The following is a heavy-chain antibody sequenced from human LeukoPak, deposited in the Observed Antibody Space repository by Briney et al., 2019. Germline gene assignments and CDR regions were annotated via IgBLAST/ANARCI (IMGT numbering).Heavy chain of an antibody. V-gene: IGHV4-34*01. J-gene: IGHJ5*02. D-gene: IGHD3-3*01. Sequence: SETLSLTCAVYGGSFTGYYWSWIRQPPGKGLEWIGEINHSGSANYNPSLKSRVTISVDTSKNQFSLKLSSVTAADTAVYYCARTFWSGFVVENENWFDPWGQGTLVTVSS. CDR2: INHSGSA. CDR1: GGSFTGYY. CDR3: ARTFWSGFVVENENWFDP.